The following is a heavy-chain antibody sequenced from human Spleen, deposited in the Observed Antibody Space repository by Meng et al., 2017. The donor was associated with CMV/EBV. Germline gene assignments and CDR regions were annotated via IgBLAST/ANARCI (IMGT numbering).Heavy chain of an antibody. CDR2: INQGGSEK. V-gene: IGHV3-7*03. CDR3: VRNRGYDFWSTFDH. Sequence: GESLKISCAASGFTFRNYWMTWVRQAPGKGLEWVANINQGGSEKHYLGSVRGRFTISRDNAKNSLSLQMSSLRAEDTALYYCVRNRGYDFWSTFDHWGQGTLVTVSS. J-gene: IGHJ4*02. D-gene: IGHD3/OR15-3a*01. CDR1: GFTFRNYW.